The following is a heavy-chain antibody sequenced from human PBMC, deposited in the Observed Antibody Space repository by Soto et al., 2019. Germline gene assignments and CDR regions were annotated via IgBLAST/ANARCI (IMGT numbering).Heavy chain of an antibody. D-gene: IGHD5-18*01. CDR1: GGCVSSGSYY. CDR3: AREVSVDTAMTDY. J-gene: IGHJ4*02. V-gene: IGHV4-61*01. Sequence: SETLSLTCTVSGGCVSSGSYYWSWIRQPPGKGLEWIGYIYYSGSTNYNPSLKSRVTISVDTSKNQFSLKLSSVTAADTAVYYCAREVSVDTAMTDYWGQGTLVTVSS. CDR2: IYYSGST.